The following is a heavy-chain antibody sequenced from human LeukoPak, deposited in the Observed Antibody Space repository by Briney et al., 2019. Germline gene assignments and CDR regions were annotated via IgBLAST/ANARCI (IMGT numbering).Heavy chain of an antibody. CDR2: INHSGST. CDR3: ARDFSSSSTVYYYYYMDV. J-gene: IGHJ6*03. D-gene: IGHD6-6*01. CDR1: GGSFSGYY. Sequence: SETLSLTCAVYGGSFSGYYWSWNRQPPGKGLEWIGEINHSGSTNYNPSLKSRVTITVDTSKKQFSLKLSSVTAADTAVYYCARDFSSSSTVYYYYYMDVWGKGTTVTVSS. V-gene: IGHV4-34*01.